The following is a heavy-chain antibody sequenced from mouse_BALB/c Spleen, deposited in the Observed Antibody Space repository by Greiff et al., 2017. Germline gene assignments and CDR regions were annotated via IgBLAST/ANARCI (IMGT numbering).Heavy chain of an antibody. CDR2: LYPGDGDT. V-gene: IGHV1-80*01. D-gene: IGHD1-1*01. J-gene: IGHJ2*01. CDR1: GYAFSSYW. Sequence: QVQLKQSGAELVRPGSSVKISCKASGYAFSSYWMNWVKQRPGQGLAWIGQLYPGDGDTNYNGKFKGKATLTADKSSSTAYMQLSSLTSEDSAVYFSARAHYYGSSYFDYWGQGTTLTVSS. CDR3: ARAHYYGSSYFDY.